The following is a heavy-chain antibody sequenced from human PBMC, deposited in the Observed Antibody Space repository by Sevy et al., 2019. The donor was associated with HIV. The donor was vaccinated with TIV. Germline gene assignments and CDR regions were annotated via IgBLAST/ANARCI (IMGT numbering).Heavy chain of an antibody. CDR3: ARDKGWSIGEFDY. V-gene: IGHV6-1*01. D-gene: IGHD6-19*01. CDR1: GDSVSSNSAA. Sequence: SQTLSLTCAISGDSVSSNSAAWNWIRQSPSRGLEWLGRTYYRSKWYNDYAVSVKSRITINPDTSKNQFSLQLNAETPEDSAVYYCARDKGWSIGEFDYWGQGTLVTVSS. CDR2: TYYRSKWYN. J-gene: IGHJ4*02.